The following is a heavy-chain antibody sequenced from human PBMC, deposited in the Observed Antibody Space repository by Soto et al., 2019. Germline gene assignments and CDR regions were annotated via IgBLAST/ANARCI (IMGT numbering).Heavy chain of an antibody. CDR1: GGSISSGGYS. V-gene: IGHV4-30-2*01. CDR2: IYHSGST. Sequence: QLQLQESGSGLVKPSQTLSLTCAVSGGSISSGGYSWSWIRQPPGKGLEWIGYIYHSGSTYYNPSPARPVTRSVARSKNQFSLKLSAVTAADTAVYYCARAGGLGAVAADYWGQGTLVTVSS. J-gene: IGHJ4*02. D-gene: IGHD6-19*01. CDR3: ARAGGLGAVAADY.